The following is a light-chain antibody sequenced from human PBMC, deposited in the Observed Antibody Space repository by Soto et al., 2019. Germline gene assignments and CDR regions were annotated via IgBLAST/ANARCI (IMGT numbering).Light chain of an antibody. J-gene: IGKJ1*01. CDR2: KAS. Sequence: DIQMTQSPSTLSASVGDSVTIACRASQRISSWLAWYQQKPGKAPKLLIYKASRLERRVPSRFSGSESGTAFTLTITSLQADDFATYYCQHYDKYWTFGQGTKVEIK. CDR3: QHYDKYWT. CDR1: QRISSW. V-gene: IGKV1-5*03.